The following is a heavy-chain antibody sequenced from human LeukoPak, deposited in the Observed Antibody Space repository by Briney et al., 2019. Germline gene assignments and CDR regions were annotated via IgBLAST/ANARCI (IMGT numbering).Heavy chain of an antibody. CDR3: ASGGGYYFDAFDI. CDR2: IYPGDSDT. Sequence: GESLKISCKGSESTFTTYWIGWVRPMPGKGLEWMGIIYPGDSDTRYSPSFQGQVTISADKSISTAYLQWSSLKASDTAMYYCASGGGYYFDAFDIWGQGTKVTVSS. D-gene: IGHD3-22*01. J-gene: IGHJ3*02. V-gene: IGHV5-51*01. CDR1: ESTFTTYW.